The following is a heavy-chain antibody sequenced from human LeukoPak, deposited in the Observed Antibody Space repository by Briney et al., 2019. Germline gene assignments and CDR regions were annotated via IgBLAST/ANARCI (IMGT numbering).Heavy chain of an antibody. D-gene: IGHD6-19*01. J-gene: IGHJ2*01. V-gene: IGHV3-11*01. Sequence: GGSLRLSCAASGFTFSDYYMSWIRQAPGKGLEWVSYISSSGSTIYYADSVKGRFTISRDNSKNTLYLQMNSLRAEDTAVYYCATYSSGRVYWYFDLWGRGTLVTVSS. CDR2: ISSSGSTI. CDR3: ATYSSGRVYWYFDL. CDR1: GFTFSDYY.